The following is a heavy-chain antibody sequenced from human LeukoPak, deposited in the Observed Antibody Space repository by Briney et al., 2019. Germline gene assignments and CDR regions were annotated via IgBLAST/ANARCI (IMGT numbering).Heavy chain of an antibody. D-gene: IGHD3-3*01. Sequence: PVASVKVSCKASGYTFTSYGICWVRQAPGQGLEWMGWISAYNGNTNYAQKLQGRVTMTTDTSTSTAYMELRSLRSDDTAVYYCARSGKRRITIFGVVSTYYFDYWGQGTLVTVSS. J-gene: IGHJ4*02. CDR1: GYTFTSYG. CDR3: ARSGKRRITIFGVVSTYYFDY. V-gene: IGHV1-18*01. CDR2: ISAYNGNT.